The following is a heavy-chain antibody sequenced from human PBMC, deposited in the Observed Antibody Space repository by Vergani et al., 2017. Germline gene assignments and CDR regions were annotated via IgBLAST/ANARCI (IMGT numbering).Heavy chain of an antibody. V-gene: IGHV3-23*01. D-gene: IGHD3-10*01. CDR2: ISGSGGST. CDR1: GFTFSSYA. CDR3: AKDRFGELLSKLDY. J-gene: IGHJ4*02. Sequence: EVQLLESGGGLVQPGGSLRLSCAASGFTFSSYAMSWVRQAPGKGLEWVSAISGSGGSTYYADSVKGRFTIARDNSKNTLYLQMNSLRAEDTAVYYCAKDRFGELLSKLDYWGQGTLVTVSS.